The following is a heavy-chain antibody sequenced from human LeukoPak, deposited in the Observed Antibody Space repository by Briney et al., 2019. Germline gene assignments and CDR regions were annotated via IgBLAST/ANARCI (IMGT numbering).Heavy chain of an antibody. D-gene: IGHD1-20*01. CDR3: AKDFNWNLLDY. Sequence: GGSLRLSCAASGFTFSRYGMHWVRQAPGKGLEWVAVISYDGSNKYYADSVKGRFTISRDNSKNTLYLQMNSLRAEDTAVYYCAKDFNWNLLDYWGQGTLVTVSS. J-gene: IGHJ4*02. V-gene: IGHV3-30*18. CDR1: GFTFSRYG. CDR2: ISYDGSNK.